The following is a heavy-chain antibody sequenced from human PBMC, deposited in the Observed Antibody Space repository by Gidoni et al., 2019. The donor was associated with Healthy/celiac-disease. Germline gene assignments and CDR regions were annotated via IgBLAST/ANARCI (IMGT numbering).Heavy chain of an antibody. CDR3: ARDGYDFWSGYNFDY. CDR2: ISSSSSYI. J-gene: IGHJ4*02. V-gene: IGHV3-21*01. D-gene: IGHD3-3*01. Sequence: EVQLVESGGGLVKPGGSLRLSCAASGFTFSSYSMNWVRQAPGKGLEWVSSISSSSSYIYYADSVKGRFTISRDNAKNSLYLQMNSLRAEDTAVYYCARDGYDFWSGYNFDYWGQGTLVTVSS. CDR1: GFTFSSYS.